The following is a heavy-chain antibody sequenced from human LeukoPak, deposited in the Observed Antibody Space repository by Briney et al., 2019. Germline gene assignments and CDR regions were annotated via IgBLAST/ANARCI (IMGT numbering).Heavy chain of an antibody. CDR1: GFTFSSYA. CDR3: ARDRDIVVGTGGNAFDI. V-gene: IGHV3-30*01. J-gene: IGHJ3*02. Sequence: GRSLRLSCAASGFTFSSYAMHWVRQAPGKGLEWVAVISYDGSNKYYADSVKGRFTISRDNSKNTLYLQMNSLRAEDTAVYYCARDRDIVVGTGGNAFDIWGQGTMVTVSS. D-gene: IGHD2-15*01. CDR2: ISYDGSNK.